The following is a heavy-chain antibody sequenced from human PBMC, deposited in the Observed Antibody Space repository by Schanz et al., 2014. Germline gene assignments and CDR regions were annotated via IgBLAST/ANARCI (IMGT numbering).Heavy chain of an antibody. CDR2: ISGSGGST. CDR3: ARGGFGEVSYFDY. CDR1: GFSVGNKY. Sequence: EVQLVESGGGLVQPGGSLRLSCAASGFSVGNKYMNWVRQAPGKGLEWVSAISGSGGSTYYADSVKGRFTISRDNSKNTLYLQMNSLRPEDTAVYYCARGGFGEVSYFDYWGQGTLVTVSS. V-gene: IGHV3-23*04. D-gene: IGHD3-10*01. J-gene: IGHJ4*02.